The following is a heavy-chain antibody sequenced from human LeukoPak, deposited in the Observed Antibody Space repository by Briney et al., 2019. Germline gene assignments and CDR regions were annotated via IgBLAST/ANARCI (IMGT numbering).Heavy chain of an antibody. D-gene: IGHD3-10*01. V-gene: IGHV5-51*01. Sequence: GESLKISCKGSGYSFTSYWIGWVRQMPGKGLEWMGIIYPGDSDTRYSPSFQGQVTISADKSISTAYLQWSSLKASDTAMYYCARHSGRYYYGSGSYSEIDYWGQGTPVTVSS. CDR1: GYSFTSYW. J-gene: IGHJ4*02. CDR2: IYPGDSDT. CDR3: ARHSGRYYYGSGSYSEIDY.